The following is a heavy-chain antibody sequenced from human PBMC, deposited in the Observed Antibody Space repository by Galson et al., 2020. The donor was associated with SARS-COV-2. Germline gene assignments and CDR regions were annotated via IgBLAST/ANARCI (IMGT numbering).Heavy chain of an antibody. V-gene: IGHV3-53*01. D-gene: IGHD2-15*01. Sequence: GGSLRLSCAASGFTVSANYMSWVHQAPGKGLEWVSVIYSDGSTYHADSVKGRFTISRDNSKNTLYLQMNSLRAEDTAVYYCARQVGSWFDPWGQGTLVIVSS. J-gene: IGHJ5*02. CDR1: GFTVSANY. CDR3: ARQVGSWFDP. CDR2: IYSDGST.